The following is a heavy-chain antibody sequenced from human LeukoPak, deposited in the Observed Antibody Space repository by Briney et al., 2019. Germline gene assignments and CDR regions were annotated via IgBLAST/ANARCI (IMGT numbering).Heavy chain of an antibody. CDR3: ARHGDGSVLSLDYYYMDV. D-gene: IGHD3-10*01. J-gene: IGHJ6*03. CDR2: IYPGDSDT. CDR1: GYSFTSYG. V-gene: IGHV5-51*01. Sequence: GESLKISCKGSGYSFTSYGIGWVRQMPGKGLEWMGIIYPGDSDTRYSPSSQGQVTISADKSISTAYLQWSSLKASDTAMYYCARHGDGSVLSLDYYYMDVWGKGTTVTISS.